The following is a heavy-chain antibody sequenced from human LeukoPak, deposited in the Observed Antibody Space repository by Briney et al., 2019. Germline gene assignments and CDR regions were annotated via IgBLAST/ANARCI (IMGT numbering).Heavy chain of an antibody. CDR1: GGSISSGFYY. CDR3: ARVTGYMIEDYFDY. V-gene: IGHV4-61*01. J-gene: IGHJ4*02. D-gene: IGHD3-22*01. CDR2: IYYSGST. Sequence: SETLSLTCIVSGGSISSGFYYWSWIRQPPGKGLEWIGYIYYSGSTNYNPSLKSRVTISVDTSKNQFSLKLRSVTAADTAVYYCARVTGYMIEDYFDYWGQGTLVTVSS.